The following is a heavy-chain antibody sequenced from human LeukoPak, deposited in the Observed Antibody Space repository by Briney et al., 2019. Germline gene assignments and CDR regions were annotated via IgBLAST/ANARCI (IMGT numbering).Heavy chain of an antibody. CDR2: ISWNSGSI. D-gene: IGHD6-13*01. J-gene: IGHJ4*02. CDR3: AKAGPSYSSSWYYFDY. CDR1: GFTFDDYA. V-gene: IGHV3-9*03. Sequence: PGGSLRLSCAASGFTFDDYAMHWVRQAPGKGLEWVSGISWNSGSIGHADSVKGRFTISRDNAKNSLYLQMNSLRAEDMALYYCAKAGPSYSSSWYYFDYWGQGTLVTVSS.